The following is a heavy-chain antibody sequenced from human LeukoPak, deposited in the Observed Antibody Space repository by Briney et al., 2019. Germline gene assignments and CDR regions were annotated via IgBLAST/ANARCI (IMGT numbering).Heavy chain of an antibody. Sequence: PSETLSLTCTVSGYSISSGYYWGWIRQPPGKGLEWIGSIYHSGSTYYNPSLKSRVTISVDTSKNQFSLKLSSVTAADTAVYYCVRGGISSSYAYDIWGQGTMVTVSS. CDR1: GYSISSGYY. J-gene: IGHJ3*02. CDR3: VRGGISSSYAYDI. D-gene: IGHD6-6*01. V-gene: IGHV4-38-2*02. CDR2: IYHSGST.